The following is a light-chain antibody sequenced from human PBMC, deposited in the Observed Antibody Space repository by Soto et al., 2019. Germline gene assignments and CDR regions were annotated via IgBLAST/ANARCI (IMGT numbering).Light chain of an antibody. CDR3: RRYGSSPHT. V-gene: IGKV3-20*01. CDR1: QTVSSTY. CDR2: GAP. Sequence: EIVLKQSPGILSLSPGERATLSCRASQTVSSTYLAWYQQRPGQAPRLLIYGAPSRATGIPDRFSGSGSGTVFTLTISILEPEDSAVYYSRRYGSSPHTFRQGTKLEIK. J-gene: IGKJ2*01.